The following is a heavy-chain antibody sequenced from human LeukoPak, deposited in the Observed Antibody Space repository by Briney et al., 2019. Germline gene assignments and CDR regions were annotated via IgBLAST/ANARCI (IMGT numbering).Heavy chain of an antibody. J-gene: IGHJ4*02. Sequence: GVSLRLSCAVSGFTFSRFWMTWVPQAPGKGVEWVANIKRDGSERYYVDSVRGRFTISRDNAKNSLYLQMNSLRAEDTAVYFCARGRETYNDYWGQGTLVTVS. CDR3: ARGRETYNDY. CDR1: GFTFSRFW. D-gene: IGHD1-1*01. V-gene: IGHV3-7*01. CDR2: IKRDGSER.